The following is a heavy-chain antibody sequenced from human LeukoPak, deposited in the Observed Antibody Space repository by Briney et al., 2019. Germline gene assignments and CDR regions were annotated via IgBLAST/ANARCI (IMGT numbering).Heavy chain of an antibody. Sequence: GGSLRLSCAASGFTFNSYEMNWVRQAPGKGLEWVSYVSSSGSTIYYADSVKGRFTISRDNAKNSLHLQMNSLRAEDTAVYYCARDVAPIEYWGQGTLVTVSS. CDR1: GFTFNSYE. CDR2: VSSSGSTI. J-gene: IGHJ4*02. V-gene: IGHV3-48*03. CDR3: ARDVAPIEY.